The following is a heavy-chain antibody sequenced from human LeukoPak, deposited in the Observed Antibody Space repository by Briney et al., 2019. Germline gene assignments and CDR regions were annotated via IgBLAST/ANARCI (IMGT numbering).Heavy chain of an antibody. J-gene: IGHJ4*02. CDR2: INPNSGGT. D-gene: IGHD5-12*01. CDR3: AREGSGSPY. V-gene: IGHV1-2*02. CDR1: GYTFTVYY. Sequence: ASVKVSCKASGYTFTVYYMHWVRQAPGQGLEWMGWINPNSGGTNYAQKFQGRVTMTRDTSISTAYMEVSRLTSDDTAVFYCAREGSGSPYWGQGTLVTVSS.